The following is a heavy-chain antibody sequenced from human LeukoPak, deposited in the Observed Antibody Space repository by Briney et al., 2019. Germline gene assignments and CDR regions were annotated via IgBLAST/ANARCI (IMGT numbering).Heavy chain of an antibody. Sequence: SETLSLTCTVSGGSISSYYWSWIRQPAGTALEWIGRIYTSGTITYNPSLKSRVTISVDTSKNQFSLKLSSVTAADTAVYYCARVPQSSFVDYWGQGTLVTVSS. V-gene: IGHV4-4*07. CDR2: IYTSGTI. CDR1: GGSISSYY. D-gene: IGHD6-13*01. CDR3: ARVPQSSFVDY. J-gene: IGHJ4*02.